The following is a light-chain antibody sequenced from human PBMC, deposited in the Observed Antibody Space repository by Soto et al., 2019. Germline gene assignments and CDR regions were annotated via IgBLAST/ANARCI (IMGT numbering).Light chain of an antibody. Sequence: DIQMTQSPSSLSASVGDRVTITCRTSQSISTYLSWFQQKPGEAPRLLMYSASSLPSGVPSRFIGSASGTDFTLTISSLQPEDFATYYCQQNYSPPLSFGGGTKVEV. CDR1: QSISTY. V-gene: IGKV1-39*01. CDR2: SAS. J-gene: IGKJ4*01. CDR3: QQNYSPPLS.